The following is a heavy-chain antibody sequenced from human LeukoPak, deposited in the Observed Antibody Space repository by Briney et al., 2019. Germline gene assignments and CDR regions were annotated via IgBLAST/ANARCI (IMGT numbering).Heavy chain of an antibody. CDR2: IYTSGST. Sequence: PSETLSLTCTVSGGSISSDGYYWSWIRQPAGKGLEWIGRIYTSGSTNYNPSLKSRVTISVDTSKNQFSLKLSSVTAADTAVYYCARGSARSGSGYWGQGTLVTVSS. J-gene: IGHJ4*02. CDR1: GGSISSDGYY. D-gene: IGHD3-10*01. V-gene: IGHV4-61*02. CDR3: ARGSARSGSGY.